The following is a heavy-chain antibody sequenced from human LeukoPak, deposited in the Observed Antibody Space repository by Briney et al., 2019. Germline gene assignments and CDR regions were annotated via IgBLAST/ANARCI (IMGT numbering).Heavy chain of an antibody. Sequence: PSQTLSLTCTVSGGSISSGSYYWSWIRQPAGKGLEWIGRIYTSGSTNYNPSLKSRVTISVDTSKNQFSLKLSSVTAADTAVYYCARLHYDSSGYYSSSFDYWGQGTLVTVSS. D-gene: IGHD3-22*01. J-gene: IGHJ4*02. CDR3: ARLHYDSSGYYSSSFDY. V-gene: IGHV4-61*02. CDR2: IYTSGST. CDR1: GGSISSGSYY.